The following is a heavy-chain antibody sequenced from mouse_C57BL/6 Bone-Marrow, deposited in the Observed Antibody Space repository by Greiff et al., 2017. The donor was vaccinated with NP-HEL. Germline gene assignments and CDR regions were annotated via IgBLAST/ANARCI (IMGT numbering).Heavy chain of an antibody. CDR2: ILPGSGST. Sequence: VQLQQSGAELMKPGASVKLSCKATGYTFTGYWIEWVKQRPGHGLEWIGEILPGSGSTYYNEKFKGKATFTADTSSNTAYMQLSSLTTEDSAIYYCAINSYYYDSHFDDWGKGTTLTVSS. CDR3: AINSYYYDSHFDD. V-gene: IGHV1-9*01. CDR1: GYTFTGYW. J-gene: IGHJ2*01. D-gene: IGHD1-1*01.